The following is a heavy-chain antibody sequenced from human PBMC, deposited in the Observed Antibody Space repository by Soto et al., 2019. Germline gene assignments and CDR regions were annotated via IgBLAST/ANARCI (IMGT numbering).Heavy chain of an antibody. CDR2: ISSSSSTI. J-gene: IGHJ4*02. Sequence: GGSLRLSCAASGFTFSSYSMNWVRQAPGKGLEWVSYISSSSSTIYYADSVKGRFTISRDNAKNSLYLQMNSLRAEDTAVYYCARSYYDYIWGSPYYFDYWGQGTLVTVS. CDR1: GFTFSSYS. D-gene: IGHD3-16*01. CDR3: ARSYYDYIWGSPYYFDY. V-gene: IGHV3-48*01.